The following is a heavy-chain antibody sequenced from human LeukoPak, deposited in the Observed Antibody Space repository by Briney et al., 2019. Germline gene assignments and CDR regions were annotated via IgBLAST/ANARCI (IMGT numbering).Heavy chain of an antibody. Sequence: GGSLRLSCAASGFTVSSNYMSWVRQAPGKGLEWVSVIYSGGSTYYADSVKGRFTISRDNSKNTLYLQMNSLRAEDTAVYYCASMIAEVPDAFDIWGQGTMVTVSS. CDR2: IYSGGST. J-gene: IGHJ3*02. CDR3: ASMIAEVPDAFDI. D-gene: IGHD3-16*01. CDR1: GFTVSSNY. V-gene: IGHV3-53*01.